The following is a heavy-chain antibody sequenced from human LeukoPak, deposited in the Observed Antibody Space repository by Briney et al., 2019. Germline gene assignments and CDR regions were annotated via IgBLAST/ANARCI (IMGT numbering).Heavy chain of an antibody. CDR2: ISWDGGST. D-gene: IGHD3-3*01. J-gene: IGHJ4*02. CDR3: AKDIKPLWSGYPVL. Sequence: GALRLSCAASGFTFDDYTMHWVRQAPGKGLEWVSLISWDGGSTYYADSVKGRFTISRDNSKNSLYLQMNSLRTEDTALYYCAKDIKPLWSGYPVLWGQGTLVTVSS. V-gene: IGHV3-43*01. CDR1: GFTFDDYT.